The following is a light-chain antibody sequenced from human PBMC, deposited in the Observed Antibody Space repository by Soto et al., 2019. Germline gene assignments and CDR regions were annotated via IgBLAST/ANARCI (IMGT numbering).Light chain of an antibody. J-gene: IGKJ1*01. CDR2: DAS. CDR1: QSIGRW. Sequence: DIQMTQSPSTLSASVGDRVTITCRASQSIGRWLAWYQQKPGAAPKLLIYDASSLQSGVPSRFSGSGSGTEFTHSISSLQPDDFATYYCQQYKGTFGQGTKVEIK. CDR3: QQYKGT. V-gene: IGKV1-5*01.